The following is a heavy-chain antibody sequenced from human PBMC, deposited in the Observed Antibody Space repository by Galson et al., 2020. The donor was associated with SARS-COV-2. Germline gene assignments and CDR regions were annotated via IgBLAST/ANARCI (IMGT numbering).Heavy chain of an antibody. D-gene: IGHD1-26*01. CDR3: ARESRWDLYFDS. CDR2: IWTSGGT. CDR1: GGSINTGNYY. V-gene: IGHV4-61*02. Sequence: SETLSLTCSVSGGSINTGNYYWSWIRQPAGKGLEWIGRIWTSGGTNYNPSLKSRVTISADTSKNQFSLSLNSVTAADTAVYYCARESRWDLYFDSWGQGTLVTVSS. J-gene: IGHJ4*02.